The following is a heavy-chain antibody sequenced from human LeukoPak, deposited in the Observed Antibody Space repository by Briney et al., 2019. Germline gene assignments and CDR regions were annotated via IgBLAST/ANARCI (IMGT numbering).Heavy chain of an antibody. J-gene: IGHJ5*02. Sequence: SETLSLTCGVYGGSFSGYYWSWIRQPPGKGLEWIGEINQSGSTNYNPSLKSRATISIDMAKNQFSLKLSSVTAADTAVYYCARGQATYYYDTRGNWFDPWGQGTLVTVSS. CDR1: GGSFSGYY. V-gene: IGHV4-34*01. CDR3: ARGQATYYYDTRGNWFDP. CDR2: INQSGST. D-gene: IGHD3-22*01.